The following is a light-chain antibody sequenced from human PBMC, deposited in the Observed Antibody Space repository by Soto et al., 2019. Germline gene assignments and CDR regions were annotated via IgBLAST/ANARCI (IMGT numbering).Light chain of an antibody. J-gene: IGKJ2*01. V-gene: IGKV3-20*01. CDR2: GAS. Sequence: EIVLTQSPGPLSLSPGERATLSCRASQSVSNNYLTWYQHKPGQAPRLLIYGASSRATGIPDRFSGSGSGTDFTLTISRLEPEDFAVYYCHQYGSSPYTFGQGTELEIK. CDR3: HQYGSSPYT. CDR1: QSVSNNY.